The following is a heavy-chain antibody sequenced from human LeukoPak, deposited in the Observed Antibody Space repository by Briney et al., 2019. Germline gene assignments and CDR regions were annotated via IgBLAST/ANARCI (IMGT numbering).Heavy chain of an antibody. CDR2: IGSSGDT. D-gene: IGHD3-22*01. Sequence: GGSLRLSCAASGFTFNKYDMHWVRQVTGKGLEWVLAIGSSGDTHYSGSVKGRFTISRESAKNSLYLQMNSLRAGDTAVYYCARVPIDDSSGYYGAFDVWGQGTMVTVSS. CDR1: GFTFNKYD. J-gene: IGHJ3*01. V-gene: IGHV3-13*01. CDR3: ARVPIDDSSGYYGAFDV.